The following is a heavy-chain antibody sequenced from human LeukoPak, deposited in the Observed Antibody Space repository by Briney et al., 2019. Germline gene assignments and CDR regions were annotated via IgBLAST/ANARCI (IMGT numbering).Heavy chain of an antibody. CDR1: GGTFSSYA. D-gene: IGHD3-3*01. CDR3: ARTIFGVVPRRDYYYYHYMDV. Sequence: ASVKVSCKASGGTFSSYAISWVRQAPGQGLEWMGGIIPIFGTANYAQKFQGRVTITADESTSTAYMELSSLRSEDTAVYYCARTIFGVVPRRDYYYYHYMDVWGKGTTVTVSS. CDR2: IIPIFGTA. J-gene: IGHJ6*03. V-gene: IGHV1-69*01.